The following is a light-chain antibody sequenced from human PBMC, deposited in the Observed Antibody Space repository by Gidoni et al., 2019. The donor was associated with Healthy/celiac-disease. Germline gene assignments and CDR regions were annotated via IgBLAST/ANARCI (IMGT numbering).Light chain of an antibody. CDR1: QSISSY. V-gene: IGKV1-39*01. CDR2: SAS. Sequence: DIQMTQSQSSLSASVGDRVHITCRASQSISSYLNWYQQKPVKAPKLLIYSASSLPSGVPSRFSVIGSVTAFTLTISSLQPEDFATYYCQQSYSTPGITGGQGTRLEIK. J-gene: IGKJ5*01. CDR3: QQSYSTPGIT.